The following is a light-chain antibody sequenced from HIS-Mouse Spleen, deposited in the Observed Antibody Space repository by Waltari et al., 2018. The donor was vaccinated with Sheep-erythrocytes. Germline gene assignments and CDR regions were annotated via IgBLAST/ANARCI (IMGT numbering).Light chain of an antibody. CDR2: EVS. CDR3: CSYAGSYTWV. J-gene: IGLJ3*02. CDR1: SSDVGGYTY. V-gene: IGLV2-14*01. Sequence: QSALTQPASVSGSPGQSITISCTGTSSDVGGYTYVSWYQQHPGKAPKLMIYEVSNRPSGVSNRFSGSKSGNTASLTISGLQAEDEADYYCCSYAGSYTWVFGGGTKLTVL.